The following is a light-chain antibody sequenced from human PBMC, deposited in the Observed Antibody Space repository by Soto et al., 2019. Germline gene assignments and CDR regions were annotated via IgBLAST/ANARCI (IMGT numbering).Light chain of an antibody. CDR1: QSVSNNY. CDR2: GAS. V-gene: IGKV3-20*01. J-gene: IGKJ5*01. CDR3: QQYGSSPSIT. Sequence: ETVLTQSPGTLSLSPGERATVSCRASQSVSNNYLAWYQQKPGQAPRLLIYGASTRATGIPARFSGSGSGTEFTLTISSLQSEDFAVYYCQQYGSSPSITFGQGTRLEIK.